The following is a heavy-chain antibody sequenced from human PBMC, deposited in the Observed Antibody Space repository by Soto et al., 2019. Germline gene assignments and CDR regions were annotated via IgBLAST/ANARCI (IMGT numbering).Heavy chain of an antibody. J-gene: IGHJ6*02. CDR3: SGCSGGACHTSYGMDV. D-gene: IGHD2-15*01. CDR2: ISPSTSHI. Sequence: EVHLVESGGGLVKPGGSLRLSCAVSGFTFSSCTMNWVRQAPGKGLEWVSSISPSTSHIYYADSVKGRFTTTRDNAKNSLFLQMNSLRAEDTAVYYCSGCSGGACHTSYGMDVWGQGTTVTVSS. CDR1: GFTFSSCT. V-gene: IGHV3-21*01.